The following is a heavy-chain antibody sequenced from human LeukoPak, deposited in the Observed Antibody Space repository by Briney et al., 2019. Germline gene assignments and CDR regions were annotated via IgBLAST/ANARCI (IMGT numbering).Heavy chain of an antibody. CDR2: IIPIFGTA. CDR1: GGTFSSYA. D-gene: IGHD2-2*01. V-gene: IGHV1-69*01. Sequence: ASVKVSCKASGGTFSSYAISWVRQAPGQGLEWVGGIIPIFGTANYAQKFQGRVTITADESTSTAYMELSSLRSEDTAVYYCARDPAAYCSSTSCPNNWFDPWGQEPWSPSPQ. CDR3: ARDPAAYCSSTSCPNNWFDP. J-gene: IGHJ5*02.